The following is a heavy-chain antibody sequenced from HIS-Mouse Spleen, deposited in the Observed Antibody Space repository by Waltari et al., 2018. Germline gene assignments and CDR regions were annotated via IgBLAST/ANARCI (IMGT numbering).Heavy chain of an antibody. V-gene: IGHV1-2*02. D-gene: IGHD3-10*01. J-gene: IGHJ2*01. Sequence: VKVSCKASGYTFTGYYMHWVRQAPGQGLEWMGWINPNSGGTNYAQKFQGRVTMTRDTSISTAYMELSRLRSDDTAVYYCARDLTGDRDWYFDLWGRGTLVTVSS. CDR2: INPNSGGT. CDR3: ARDLTGDRDWYFDL. CDR1: GYTFTGYY.